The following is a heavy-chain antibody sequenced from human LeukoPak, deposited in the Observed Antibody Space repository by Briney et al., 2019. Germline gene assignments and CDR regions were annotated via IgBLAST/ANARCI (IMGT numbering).Heavy chain of an antibody. J-gene: IGHJ4*02. D-gene: IGHD1-14*01. CDR3: ARKGPESLGY. V-gene: IGHV3-21*01. CDR1: GFTFSTYS. CDR2: FSPSTGYI. Sequence: GGSLRLSCAASGFTFSTYSMSWVRQAPGKGLEWVSSFSPSTGYIYYADSVKGRFTISRDNAKNSLYLQMNSLRAEDTAVYYCARKGPESLGYWGQGTLVTVSS.